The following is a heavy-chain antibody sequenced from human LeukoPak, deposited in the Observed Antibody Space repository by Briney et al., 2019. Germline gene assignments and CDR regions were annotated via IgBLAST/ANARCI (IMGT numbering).Heavy chain of an antibody. V-gene: IGHV1-69*04. D-gene: IGHD1-26*01. CDR3: ARGDVVGATIVY. J-gene: IGHJ4*02. CDR2: IIPILGIA. CDR1: GYTFTAYY. Sequence: SVKVSCKASGYTFTAYYLHWVRQAPGQGLEWMGRIIPILGIANYAQKFQGRVTITADKSTSTAYMELSSLRSEDTAVYYCARGDVVGATIVYWGQGTLVTVSS.